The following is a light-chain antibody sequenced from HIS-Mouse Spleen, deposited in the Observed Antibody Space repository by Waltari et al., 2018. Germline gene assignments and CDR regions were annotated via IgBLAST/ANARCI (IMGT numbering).Light chain of an antibody. J-gene: IGKJ1*01. Sequence: DIQMTQSPSTLSASVGDRVTITCRASHSISSWLAWYQQKPGKAPKLLIYKAYSLESGVPSRFSGSGSGTEFTLTISSLQPDDFATYYCQQYNSYSRTFGQGTKVEIK. CDR2: KAY. V-gene: IGKV1-5*03. CDR1: HSISSW. CDR3: QQYNSYSRT.